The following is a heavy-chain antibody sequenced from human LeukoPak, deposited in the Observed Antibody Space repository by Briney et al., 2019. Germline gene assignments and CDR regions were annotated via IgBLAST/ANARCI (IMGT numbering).Heavy chain of an antibody. D-gene: IGHD4-23*01. CDR2: IYPGDSDT. Sequence: GESLKISCKGSGYSFTSYWIGWVRQMPGKGLEWMGIIYPGDSDTRYSPSFQGQVTISADKSISTAYLQWSSLKASDTAMYYCARHEGYGGNSARFFDYWGQGTLVTVSS. J-gene: IGHJ4*02. CDR3: ARHEGYGGNSARFFDY. CDR1: GYSFTSYW. V-gene: IGHV5-51*01.